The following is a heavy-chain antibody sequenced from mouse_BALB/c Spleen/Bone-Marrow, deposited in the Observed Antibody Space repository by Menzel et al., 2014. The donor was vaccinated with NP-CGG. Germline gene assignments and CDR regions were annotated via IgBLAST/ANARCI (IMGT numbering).Heavy chain of an antibody. CDR1: GYTFTNYW. J-gene: IGHJ4*01. Sequence: DLVKPGATVKLSCKASGYTFTNYWTNWIKQRPGQGLEWIGRIAPGSGSTYYNEMFKGEATLTVDTSSSTAYIQLSSLSSEDSAVYFCARGIYYGNYVYAMDYWGQGTSVTVSS. V-gene: IGHV1S41*01. CDR3: ARGIYYGNYVYAMDY. D-gene: IGHD2-1*01. CDR2: IAPGSGST.